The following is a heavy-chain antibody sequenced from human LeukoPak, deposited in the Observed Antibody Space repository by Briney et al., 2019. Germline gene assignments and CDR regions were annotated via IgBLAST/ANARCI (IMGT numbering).Heavy chain of an antibody. CDR1: GFTFSSYA. J-gene: IGHJ4*02. CDR2: ISGSGGST. CDR3: AKGFSSGWYYFDY. Sequence: GGSLRLSCAASGFTFSSYAMSWVRQAPGKGLEWVSGISGSGGSTNSADSVKGRFTISRDNSENTLYLQMNSLRAEDTVISYCAKGFSSGWYYFDYWGQRTLVPVSS. D-gene: IGHD6-19*01. V-gene: IGHV3-23*01.